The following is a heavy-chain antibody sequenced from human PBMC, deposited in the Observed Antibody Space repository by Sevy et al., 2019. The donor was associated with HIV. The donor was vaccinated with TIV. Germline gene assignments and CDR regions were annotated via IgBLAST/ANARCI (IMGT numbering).Heavy chain of an antibody. CDR3: ARKPTVTPLFDY. J-gene: IGHJ4*02. D-gene: IGHD4-4*01. Sequence: GGSLRLSCAASGFTFSDYYMSWIRQAPGKGLEWVSYISSSSSYTNYADSVKGRLTISRDNAKNSLYLQMNSLRAEDTAVYYCARKPTVTPLFDYWGREPWSPSPQ. CDR2: ISSSSSYT. V-gene: IGHV3-11*06. CDR1: GFTFSDYY.